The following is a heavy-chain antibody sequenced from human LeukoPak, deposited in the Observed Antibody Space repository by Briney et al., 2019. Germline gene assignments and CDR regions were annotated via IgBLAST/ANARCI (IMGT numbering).Heavy chain of an antibody. CDR1: GDSMTNYY. CDR3: ARDRWELTPAKGWFDS. CDR2: IYVSGRT. D-gene: IGHD1-26*01. V-gene: IGHV4-4*07. J-gene: IGHJ5*01. Sequence: SETLSLTCAVSGDSMTNYYWSWIRQPAGQGLEWIGHIYVSGRTNYNPSFKSRVSMSIDTSKKQFSLNLASVSAADTAVYFCARDRWELTPAKGWFDSWGQGTLVTVSS.